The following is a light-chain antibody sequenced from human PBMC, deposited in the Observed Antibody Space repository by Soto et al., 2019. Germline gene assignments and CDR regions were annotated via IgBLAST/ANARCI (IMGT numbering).Light chain of an antibody. V-gene: IGKV1-27*01. CDR1: HGIAPY. Sequence: DVQMTQSPSSLSAFVGDRVTITCRASHGIAPYLAWFQQKPGKVPKLLIYATSTLQSGVPSRFSGSGSGTDFTLTINSLQPEDVGTYYFQKYNSAPLSFGGGTKVEIK. CDR3: QKYNSAPLS. CDR2: ATS. J-gene: IGKJ4*01.